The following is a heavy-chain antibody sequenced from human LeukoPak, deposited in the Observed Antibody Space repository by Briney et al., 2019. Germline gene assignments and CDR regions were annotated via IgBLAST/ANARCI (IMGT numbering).Heavy chain of an antibody. D-gene: IGHD3-3*01. CDR1: GGSFSGYY. J-gene: IGHJ4*02. CDR3: ARVDSCYDFWSGPINY. CDR2: INHSGST. Sequence: SETLSLTCAVYGGSFSGYYWSWIRQPPGKGLEWIGEINHSGSTNYNPSLKSRVTISVDTSKNQFSLKLSSVTAADTAVYYCARVDSCYDFWSGPINYWGQGTLVTVSS. V-gene: IGHV4-34*01.